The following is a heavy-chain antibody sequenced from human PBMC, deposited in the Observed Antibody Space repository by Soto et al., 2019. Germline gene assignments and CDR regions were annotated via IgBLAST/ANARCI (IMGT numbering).Heavy chain of an antibody. D-gene: IGHD1-1*01. Sequence: PGVPLRLSCAASGFTFSSYSMNRVRKAPGKGLEWVSYISSSSSTIYYADSVKGRFTISRDNAKNSLYLQMNSLRAEDTAVYYCARDSDWNDAFALDYWGQGTLVTVSS. CDR1: GFTFSSYS. V-gene: IGHV3-48*01. J-gene: IGHJ4*02. CDR2: ISSSSSTI. CDR3: ARDSDWNDAFALDY.